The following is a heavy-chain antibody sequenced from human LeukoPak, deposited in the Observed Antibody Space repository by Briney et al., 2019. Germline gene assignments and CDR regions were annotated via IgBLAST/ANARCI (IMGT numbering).Heavy chain of an antibody. D-gene: IGHD1-26*01. CDR2: ISPGGGTT. CDR3: ARVAPQWELLHYFDY. J-gene: IGHJ4*02. Sequence: GGSLRLSCAVSGFAFGSEAMSWVRQSPARGLEWVASISPGGGTTYYADYVKGRFIISRDNSNNTLFVQMNSLRAEDTAVYYCARVAPQWELLHYFDYWGQGTLVTVSS. V-gene: IGHV3-23*01. CDR1: GFAFGSEA.